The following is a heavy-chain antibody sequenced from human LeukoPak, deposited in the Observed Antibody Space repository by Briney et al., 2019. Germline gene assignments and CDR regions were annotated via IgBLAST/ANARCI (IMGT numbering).Heavy chain of an antibody. D-gene: IGHD3-22*01. CDR3: AKSDYYDSSGYYAY. Sequence: QPGGSLRLSCAASGFTFSSYGMHWVRQAPGKGLEWVSAISGSGGSTYYADSVKGRFTISRDNSKNTLYLQMNSLRAEDTAVYYCAKSDYYDSSGYYAYWGQGTLVTVSS. V-gene: IGHV3-23*01. J-gene: IGHJ4*02. CDR1: GFTFSSYG. CDR2: ISGSGGST.